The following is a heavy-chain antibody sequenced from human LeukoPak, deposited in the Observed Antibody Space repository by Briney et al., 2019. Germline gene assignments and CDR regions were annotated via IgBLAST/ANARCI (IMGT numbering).Heavy chain of an antibody. V-gene: IGHV4-4*07. CDR2: IYTSGST. CDR1: GGSISSYY. CDR3: ARGVYLGNGYYFDY. D-gene: IGHD2-8*01. Sequence: SEALSLTCTVSGGSISSYYWNWIRQPAGKGLEWIGHIYTSGSTNYNSSLKSRVTMSVDTSKNQFSVKLNSVIAADTAMYYCARGVYLGNGYYFDYWGQGTLVTVSS. J-gene: IGHJ4*02.